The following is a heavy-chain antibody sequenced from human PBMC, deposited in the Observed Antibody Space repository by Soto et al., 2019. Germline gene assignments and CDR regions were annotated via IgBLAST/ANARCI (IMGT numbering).Heavy chain of an antibody. D-gene: IGHD6-13*01. CDR3: AVGYSSSWTGWFAP. Sequence: SETLSLTCTVSGGTISSYDWSWIRQPPGKGLEWIGYIYYSGSTNYNPSPKSRVTISVDTSKNQFSLKLSSVTAADTAVYYCAVGYSSSWTGWFAPWGQGTLVTVSS. J-gene: IGHJ5*02. CDR2: IYYSGST. CDR1: GGTISSYD. V-gene: IGHV4-59*01.